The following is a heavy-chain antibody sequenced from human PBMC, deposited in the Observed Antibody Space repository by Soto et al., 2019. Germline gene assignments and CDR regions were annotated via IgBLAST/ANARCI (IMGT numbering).Heavy chain of an antibody. CDR2: IIPIFGTA. Sequence: GASVKVSCKASGGTFSSYAISWVRQAPGQGLEWVGGIIPIFGTANYAQKFQGRVTITADESTSTAYMELSSLRSEDTAVYYCARMRYSSSWYADYWGQGTLVTVSS. CDR3: ARMRYSSSWYADY. V-gene: IGHV1-69*13. CDR1: GGTFSSYA. J-gene: IGHJ4*02. D-gene: IGHD6-13*01.